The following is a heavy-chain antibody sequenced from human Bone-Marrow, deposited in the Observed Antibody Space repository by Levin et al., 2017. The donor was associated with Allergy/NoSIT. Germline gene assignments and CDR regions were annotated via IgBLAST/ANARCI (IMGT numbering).Heavy chain of an antibody. CDR2: IHYGGTT. V-gene: IGHV4-39*07. CDR1: GASISNSNDY. J-gene: IGHJ4*02. CDR3: ATTRNTAMAQGGPVEF. D-gene: IGHD2/OR15-2a*01. Sequence: PSETLSLTCTVSGASISNSNDYWGWIRQPPGKGLEWIGSIHYGGTTFYNPSLKNRVTMSIDTSKNHFSLNLRSVTAADTALYYCATTRNTAMAQGGPVEFWGQGTLVPVSS.